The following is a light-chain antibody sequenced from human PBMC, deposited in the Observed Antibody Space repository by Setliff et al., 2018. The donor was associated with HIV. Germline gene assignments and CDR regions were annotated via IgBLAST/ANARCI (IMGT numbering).Light chain of an antibody. J-gene: IGLJ1*01. Sequence: QSALAQPASVSGSPGQSITISCSGTSSDVGGYNYVSWYQQHPGKAPKLMLYDVSNRPSGVSSRFSGSKSGNTPSLTISGLQAEDEADYYCSSYKSSSTPYVFGAGTKVTVL. V-gene: IGLV2-14*03. CDR3: SSYKSSSTPYV. CDR1: SSDVGGYNY. CDR2: DVS.